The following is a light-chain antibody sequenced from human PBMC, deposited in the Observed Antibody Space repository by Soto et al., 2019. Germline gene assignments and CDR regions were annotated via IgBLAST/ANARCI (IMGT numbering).Light chain of an antibody. CDR3: QQRVSYPLFT. J-gene: IGKJ3*01. Sequence: DIQLTQSPSFLSASVGDRVTITCRASQGISSYLAWYQQKPGKAPKLLIYAASTLQSGVPSRFSGSGSGTEFTLTISSLQPEDFASYYCQQRVSYPLFTFGPGTKVDIK. CDR1: QGISSY. CDR2: AAS. V-gene: IGKV1-9*01.